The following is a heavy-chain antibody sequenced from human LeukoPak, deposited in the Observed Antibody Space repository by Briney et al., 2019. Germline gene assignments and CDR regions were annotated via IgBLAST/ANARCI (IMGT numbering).Heavy chain of an antibody. CDR1: GGSFSGDF. CDR2: INHGGST. J-gene: IGHJ4*02. D-gene: IGHD3-10*01. V-gene: IGHV4-34*01. Sequence: SETLSLTCAVYGGSFSGDFWSWIRQSPGKGLEWIGEINHGGSTTYNPSLQSRVTISVDTSKNQFSLKLSSVTAAGTAVYYCARTRYYYNSRSYGAPYYFDYWGQGTLVTVSS. CDR3: ARTRYYYNSRSYGAPYYFDY.